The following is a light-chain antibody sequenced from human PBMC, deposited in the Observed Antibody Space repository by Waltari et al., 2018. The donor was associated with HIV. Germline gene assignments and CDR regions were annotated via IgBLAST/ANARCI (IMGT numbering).Light chain of an antibody. CDR2: GAS. CDR3: QQRKNWPLT. CDR1: QSVSSY. Sequence: EIVLTQSPATLSLSPGERATLSCRASQSVSSYLAWYQQKPGQAPRLLIYGASNRATGIPARFSGGGSGTDFTLTISSLEPEDFAVYYCQQRKNWPLTFGGGTKVEIK. J-gene: IGKJ4*01. V-gene: IGKV3-11*01.